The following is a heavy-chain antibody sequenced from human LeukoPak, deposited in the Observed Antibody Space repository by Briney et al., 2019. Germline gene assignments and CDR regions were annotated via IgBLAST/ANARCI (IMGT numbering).Heavy chain of an antibody. J-gene: IGHJ4*02. D-gene: IGHD6-19*01. CDR2: IRHDGSNK. CDR1: GFTFNSHG. V-gene: IGHV3-30*02. CDR3: AKDRVRSVAGIFDY. Sequence: PGGSLRLSCAASGFTFNSHGMHWVRQAPGKGLEWVAFIRHDGSNKYYAESVKGRFTISRDNSKNTLYLQMNSLRAEDTAVYYCAKDRVRSVAGIFDYWGQGTLVTVSS.